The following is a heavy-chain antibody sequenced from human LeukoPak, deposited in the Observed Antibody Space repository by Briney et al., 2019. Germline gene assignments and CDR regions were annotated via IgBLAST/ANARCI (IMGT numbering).Heavy chain of an antibody. J-gene: IGHJ4*02. CDR1: GFTFSSHG. CDR2: ISGSGGNT. Sequence: GETLRLSCAASGFTFSSHGMNWVRQAPGKGLEWVSGISGSGGNTYYADSVKGRFTISRDNSKNTLYLQMNSLRAEDTAVYYCAKAPLGRCSGVICYYFDYWGQGTLVTVSS. D-gene: IGHD2-15*01. V-gene: IGHV3-23*01. CDR3: AKAPLGRCSGVICYYFDY.